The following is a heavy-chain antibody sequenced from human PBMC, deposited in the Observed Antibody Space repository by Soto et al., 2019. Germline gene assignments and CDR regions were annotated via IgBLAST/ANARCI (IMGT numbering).Heavy chain of an antibody. Sequence: GGSLRLSCAASGFTFSSYAMSWVRQAPGKGLEWVAAISGDGGSKYYADSMKGRFTISRDNSKNTMYLQMNSLRAEGTAVYYCARVDCTGNNCRPYAYYPMDVWGPGTTVTVSS. D-gene: IGHD2-8*02. J-gene: IGHJ6*02. V-gene: IGHV3-23*01. CDR1: GFTFSSYA. CDR3: ARVDCTGNNCRPYAYYPMDV. CDR2: ISGDGGSK.